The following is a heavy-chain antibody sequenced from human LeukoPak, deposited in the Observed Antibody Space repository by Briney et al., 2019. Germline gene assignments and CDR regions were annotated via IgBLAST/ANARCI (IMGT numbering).Heavy chain of an antibody. Sequence: PGGSLRLSCAASGFTFSSYGMHWVRQAPGKGLEWVAAIWYDGSNKYYADSVKGRFTISRDNSKNTLYLQMNSLRAEDTAVYYCARDVSYYYYMDVWGKGTTVTVSS. CDR3: ARDVSYYYYMDV. CDR2: IWYDGSNK. J-gene: IGHJ6*03. D-gene: IGHD2-8*01. CDR1: GFTFSSYG. V-gene: IGHV3-33*01.